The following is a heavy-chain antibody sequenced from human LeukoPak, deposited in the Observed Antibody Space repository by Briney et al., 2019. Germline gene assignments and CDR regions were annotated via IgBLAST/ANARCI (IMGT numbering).Heavy chain of an antibody. CDR3: ARRKDIVVLPASWDY. V-gene: IGHV4-39*01. D-gene: IGHD2-2*01. Sequence: SETLSLTCTVSGGSISISSYYWGWIRQPPGKGLEWIGRIYYSGGTHYSPSLKSRVTISVDTSKNQFSLKLSSVTAADTAVYYCARRKDIVVLPASWDYWGQGTLVTVSS. CDR2: IYYSGGT. J-gene: IGHJ4*02. CDR1: GGSISISSYY.